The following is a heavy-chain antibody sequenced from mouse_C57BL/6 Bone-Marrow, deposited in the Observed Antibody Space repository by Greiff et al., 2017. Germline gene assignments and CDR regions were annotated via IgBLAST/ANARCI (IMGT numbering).Heavy chain of an antibody. V-gene: IGHV1-55*01. Sequence: QVQLQQPGAELVKPGASVKMSCKASGYTFTSYWITWVKQRPGQGLEWIGDIYPGSGSTNYNEKFKSKDTLTVDTSSSTAYMQLSSLTSEDSAVYYCARSPYYYGSSWYFDVCGTGTTVTVSS. CDR3: ARSPYYYGSSWYFDV. CDR1: GYTFTSYW. D-gene: IGHD1-1*01. CDR2: IYPGSGST. J-gene: IGHJ1*03.